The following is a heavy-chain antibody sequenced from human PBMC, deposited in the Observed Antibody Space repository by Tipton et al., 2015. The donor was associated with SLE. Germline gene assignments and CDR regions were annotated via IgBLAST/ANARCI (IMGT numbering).Heavy chain of an antibody. CDR1: GGSISSASYY. V-gene: IGHV4-61*09. CDR2: VYSSGTT. CDR3: ARHGNQDS. J-gene: IGHJ4*02. D-gene: IGHD4-23*01. Sequence: TLSLTCTVSGGSISSASYYWRWVRQPAGKGLECIGHVYSSGTTNYNPSLKSRVTISIDTSKNQFFLKLDSVTAADTAVYYCARHGNQDSWGQGTLVTVSS.